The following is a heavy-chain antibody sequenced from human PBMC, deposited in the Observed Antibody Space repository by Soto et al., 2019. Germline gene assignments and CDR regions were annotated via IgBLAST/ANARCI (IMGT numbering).Heavy chain of an antibody. J-gene: IGHJ4*02. CDR3: ARAHN. CDR1: GFSFRSNW. V-gene: IGHV3-7*01. Sequence: EVQLVESGGGLVQPGGSLRLSCTASGFSFRSNWMSWVRQAPGKGLEWVANINEDGNEEDYVDFVKGRFSISRDNAKNSLDLQMNSLRAEDTAVYYCARAHNWGQGTLVTFSS. CDR2: INEDGNEE.